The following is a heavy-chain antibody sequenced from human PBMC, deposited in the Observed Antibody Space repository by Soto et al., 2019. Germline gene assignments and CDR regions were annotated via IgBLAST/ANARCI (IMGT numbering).Heavy chain of an antibody. D-gene: IGHD2-15*01. J-gene: IGHJ6*02. CDR2: MNPNTGNT. Sequence: QEQLVQSGAEVKKPGASVKVSCKTSGYTFSTYDINWVRQAPGQGLEWMGWMNPNTGNTGYAQKFRGRVTLTRNTSISTAYMELRSLRSDDTAVYYCARVSSSIVVVPDYGMDVWGQGTTVTVSS. V-gene: IGHV1-8*01. CDR1: GYTFSTYD. CDR3: ARVSSSIVVVPDYGMDV.